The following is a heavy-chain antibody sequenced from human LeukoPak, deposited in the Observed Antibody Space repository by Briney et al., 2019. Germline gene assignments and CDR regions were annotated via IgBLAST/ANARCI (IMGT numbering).Heavy chain of an antibody. CDR1: GYSISSGYY. Sequence: SETLSLTCTVSGYSISSGYYWSWIRQPAGKGLEWIGRISSSGSTNYNPSLKSRVTISVDTSKNQFSLKLSSVTAADTAVYYCAKSGSAYYYYYMDVWGKGTTVTVSS. J-gene: IGHJ6*03. CDR3: AKSGSAYYYYYMDV. CDR2: ISSSGST. D-gene: IGHD6-25*01. V-gene: IGHV4-38-2*02.